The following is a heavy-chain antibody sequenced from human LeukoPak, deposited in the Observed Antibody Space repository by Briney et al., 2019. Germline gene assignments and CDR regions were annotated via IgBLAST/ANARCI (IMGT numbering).Heavy chain of an antibody. V-gene: IGHV3-23*01. D-gene: IGHD6-19*01. CDR2: ISGGGGST. CDR1: GFTFSSYA. J-gene: IGHJ4*02. CDR3: AKGRKAVAGSSTFDY. Sequence: GASLRLSCAASGFTFSSYAMSWVRQAPGKGLEWVSAISGGGGSTYYADSVKGRFTISRDNSKNTLYLQMNSLRAEDTAVYYCAKGRKAVAGSSTFDYWGQGTLVTVSS.